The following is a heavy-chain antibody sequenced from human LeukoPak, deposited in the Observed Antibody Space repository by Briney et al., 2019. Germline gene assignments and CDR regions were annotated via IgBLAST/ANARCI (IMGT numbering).Heavy chain of an antibody. CDR1: GFTFDDYG. V-gene: IGHV3-20*04. CDR2: INRNGDNT. Sequence: PGGFLRLSCEASGFTFDDYGMSWVRQVPGKGLEWVSGINRNGDNTDCADSVKGRFTISRDNAKNSHFLQMNSLRVEDTAFYYCARGFRNGPFDCWGQGTLVTISS. CDR3: ARGFRNGPFDC. D-gene: IGHD2-8*01. J-gene: IGHJ4*02.